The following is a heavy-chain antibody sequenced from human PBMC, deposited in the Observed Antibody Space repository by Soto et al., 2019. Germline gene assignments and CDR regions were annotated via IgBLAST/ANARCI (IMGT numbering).Heavy chain of an antibody. CDR3: ARLPGYCSGDSCRIDY. CDR2: IHSSGST. D-gene: IGHD2-15*01. Sequence: SETLSLTCNVSGVSITSYYWSWIRQPPGKGLEWMGYIHSSGSTDYNPSLKGRVTISVDMSKNQFSLKLTSVTAADTAVYFCARLPGYCSGDSCRIDYWGQGTLVTVSS. V-gene: IGHV4-59*08. J-gene: IGHJ4*02. CDR1: GVSITSYY.